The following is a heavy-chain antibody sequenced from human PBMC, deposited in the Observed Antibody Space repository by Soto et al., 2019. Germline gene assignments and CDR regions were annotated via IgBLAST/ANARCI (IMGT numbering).Heavy chain of an antibody. J-gene: IGHJ4*02. CDR2: IIPKLGSA. V-gene: IGHV1-69*01. CDR3: ARGGGGYNFGAVY. Sequence: QVQLVQSGAEVKKPGSSVQVSCKASGGGNLRDYRTTWVRQAPGQGLEWMGGIIPKLGSANYAQNFQGRVTITAEESTNTVYMELRSLRSEDTAVYYCARGGGGYNFGAVYWGQGTPVTVSS. D-gene: IGHD5-12*01. CDR1: GGGNLRDYR.